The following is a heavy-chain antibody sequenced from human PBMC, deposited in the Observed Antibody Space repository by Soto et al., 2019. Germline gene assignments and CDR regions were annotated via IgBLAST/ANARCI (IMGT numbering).Heavy chain of an antibody. Sequence: SETLSLTCAVYGGSFSDYSWRLIRQPPGKGLEWIGEINHSGSTNYNPSLKSRVTISVDTSKNQFSLKLSSVTAADTAVYYCAKSLVPASMYYYYFYMDVWGKGTTVTVSS. J-gene: IGHJ6*03. D-gene: IGHD2-2*01. CDR3: AKSLVPASMYYYYFYMDV. CDR1: GGSFSDYS. CDR2: INHSGST. V-gene: IGHV4-34*01.